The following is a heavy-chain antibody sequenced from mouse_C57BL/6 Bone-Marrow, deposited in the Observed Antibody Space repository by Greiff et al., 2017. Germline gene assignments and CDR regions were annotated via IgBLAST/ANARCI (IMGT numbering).Heavy chain of an antibody. CDR2: IDPSDSYT. CDR1: GYTFTSYW. Sequence: VQLQQPGAELVMPGASVKLSCKASGYTFTSYWMHWVKQRPGQGLEWIGEIDPSDSYTNYNQKFKGKSTLTVDKSSSTAYMQLSSLTSEDSAVYYGARGGYYAMDYWGQGTSVTVSS. CDR3: ARGGYYAMDY. J-gene: IGHJ4*01. V-gene: IGHV1-69*01.